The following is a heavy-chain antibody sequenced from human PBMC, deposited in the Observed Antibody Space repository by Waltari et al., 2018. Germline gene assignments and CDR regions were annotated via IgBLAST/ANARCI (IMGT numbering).Heavy chain of an antibody. CDR1: GLSVGTNY. CDR2: IYDGGSS. J-gene: IGHJ6*02. V-gene: IGHV3-53*02. D-gene: IGHD3-16*01. CDR3: ARVWRNYHYYGMDV. Sequence: EVQLVETGGGFTQPGGSLRLSWAASGLSVGTNYISWVRQAPGRGLGWVSTIYDGGSSYYADSVKGRLTISRDNSKNTVYLQMNSLRVDDTAVYYCARVWRNYHYYGMDVWGQGTTVTVSS.